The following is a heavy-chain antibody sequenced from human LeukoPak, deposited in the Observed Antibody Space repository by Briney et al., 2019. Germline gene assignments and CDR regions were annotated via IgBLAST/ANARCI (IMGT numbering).Heavy chain of an antibody. V-gene: IGHV4-59*01. J-gene: IGHJ4*02. CDR3: ARYINLGGIDY. CDR1: GGSISSYY. Sequence: SETLSLTCTVSGGSISSYYWSWIRQPPGKGLEWIGYIYYSGSTNYNPSLKSRVTISVDTSKNQFSLKLSSVTAADTAVYYCARYINLGGIDYWGQGTLVTVSS. CDR2: IYYSGST. D-gene: IGHD1-14*01.